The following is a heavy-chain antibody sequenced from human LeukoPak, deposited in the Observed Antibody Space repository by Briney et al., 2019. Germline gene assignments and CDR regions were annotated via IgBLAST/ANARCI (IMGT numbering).Heavy chain of an antibody. V-gene: IGHV1-69*13. J-gene: IGHJ3*02. CDR1: GGTFSSYA. D-gene: IGHD3-22*01. Sequence: ASVKVSCKASGGTFSSYAISWVRQPPGQGLEWMGGIIPNFDTAHYAQKFQGRVTITADESTSTAYMELSSLRSEDTAVYYCARAHTSNYYDSSGSLKTDAFDIWGQGTMVTVSS. CDR3: ARAHTSNYYDSSGSLKTDAFDI. CDR2: IIPNFDTA.